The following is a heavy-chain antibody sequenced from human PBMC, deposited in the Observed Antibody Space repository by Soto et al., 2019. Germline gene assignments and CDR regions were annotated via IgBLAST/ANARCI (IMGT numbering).Heavy chain of an antibody. D-gene: IGHD3-22*01. CDR3: AKDRQFRSYYESAGHYND. V-gene: IGHV3-23*01. Sequence: GGSLRLSCVGSGFTFRNQDMRWVRQAPGKGLEWVSGIGGRGGVTYYADSVKGRFTISRDNSKNTLYLQMNNLRANDTAVYYCAKDRQFRSYYESAGHYNDWGQGTLVTVSS. J-gene: IGHJ4*02. CDR1: GFTFRNQD. CDR2: IGGRGGVT.